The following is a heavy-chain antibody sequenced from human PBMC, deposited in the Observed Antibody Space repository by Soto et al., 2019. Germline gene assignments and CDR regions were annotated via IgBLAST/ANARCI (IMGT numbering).Heavy chain of an antibody. CDR2: IYSDGST. Sequence: EVQLVESGGGLIHPGGSLRLSCAASGLTVSGNYMGWVRQAPGKGLEWVSGIYSDGSTIYADSVKGRFTIFRDNSKNTLYLQMNSLRAEDTALYHCARASSRWGSEAAYWGQGTLVTVSS. D-gene: IGHD7-27*01. CDR1: GLTVSGNY. V-gene: IGHV3-53*01. CDR3: ARASSRWGSEAAY. J-gene: IGHJ4*02.